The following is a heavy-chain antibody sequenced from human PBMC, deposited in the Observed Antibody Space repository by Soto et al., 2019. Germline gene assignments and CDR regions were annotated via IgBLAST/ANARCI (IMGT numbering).Heavy chain of an antibody. CDR2: INPSCGST. V-gene: IGHV1-46*01. D-gene: IGHD3-10*01. CDR3: ASDRRRREPYYGSGGCEHGKDV. J-gene: IGHJ6*02. Sequence: AASVKVSCKASGYTYTSYYMHWVRQAPGQGLEWMGIINPSCGSTSYAQKFQGRVTMTRDTSTSTVYMELSSLRSEDTAVYYCASDRRRREPYYGSGGCEHGKDVSRQGGSVTV. CDR1: GYTYTSYY.